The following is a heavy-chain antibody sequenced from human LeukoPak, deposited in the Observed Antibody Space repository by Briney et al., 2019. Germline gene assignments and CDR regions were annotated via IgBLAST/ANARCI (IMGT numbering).Heavy chain of an antibody. D-gene: IGHD6-13*01. CDR3: ARAPRVDSSSWYKGYYFDY. CDR2: IYTSGST. V-gene: IGHV4-4*07. J-gene: IGHJ4*02. CDR1: GYSISSYY. Sequence: SETLSLTCTVSGYSISSYYWSWIRQPAGKGLEWIGRIYTSGSTNYNPSLKSRVTMSVDTSKNQFSLKLSSVTAADTAVYYCARAPRVDSSSWYKGYYFDYWGQGTLVTVSS.